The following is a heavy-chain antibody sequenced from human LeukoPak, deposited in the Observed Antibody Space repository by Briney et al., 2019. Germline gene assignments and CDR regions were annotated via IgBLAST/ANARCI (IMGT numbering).Heavy chain of an antibody. CDR2: ISGSGGST. Sequence: GGSLRLSCAASRFTFNSYAMSWVRQAPGKGLEWVSAISGSGGSTYYADSVKGRFTISRDNSKNTLHLQMNSLRAEDTAVYYCMYYYDSSGNYFDYWGQGTLVTVSS. J-gene: IGHJ4*02. V-gene: IGHV3-23*01. CDR3: MYYYDSSGNYFDY. D-gene: IGHD3-22*01. CDR1: RFTFNSYA.